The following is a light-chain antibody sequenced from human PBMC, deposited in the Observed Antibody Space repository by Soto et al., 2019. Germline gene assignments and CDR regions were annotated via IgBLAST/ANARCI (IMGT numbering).Light chain of an antibody. CDR3: QQGYSTLPYT. Sequence: IHMTQSPSSLSASVGDMLSITCRASQNISSYLNWYQQKPGKAPKLLIYATSSLQSGVPSRFRGSGSGTDFTLTISSLQPEDFATYYCQQGYSTLPYTFGQGTRLEIK. V-gene: IGKV1-39*01. CDR2: ATS. CDR1: QNISSY. J-gene: IGKJ5*01.